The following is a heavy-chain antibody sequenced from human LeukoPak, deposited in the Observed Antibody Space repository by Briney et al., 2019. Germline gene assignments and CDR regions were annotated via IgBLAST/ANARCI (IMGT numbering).Heavy chain of an antibody. CDR1: GFRFDDYY. J-gene: IGHJ4*02. V-gene: IGHV3-11*01. Sequence: PGGSLRLSCSASGFRFDDYYLSWIRQAPGKGLEWISFISATGGMMGHADSVKGRFTISRDNAKNSVYLEMNNLRADDTAVYHCARHMVSSPCDYWGPGTVVTVSS. CDR3: ARHMVSSPCDY. CDR2: ISATGGMM. D-gene: IGHD5/OR15-5a*01.